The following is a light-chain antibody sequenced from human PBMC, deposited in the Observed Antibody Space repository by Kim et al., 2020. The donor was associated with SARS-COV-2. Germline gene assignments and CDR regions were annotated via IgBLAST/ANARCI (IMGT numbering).Light chain of an antibody. CDR3: QKYHTYWT. V-gene: IGKV1-5*03. Sequence: DIQMTQFPSTLSASVGETVTITCRASQSISTWLAWYQQKPGKAPELLIYKASTLQGEVPSRFSGSGSGTEFTLTIAGVQPDDFATYFCQKYHTYWTFGPGTKVDIK. CDR1: QSISTW. CDR2: KAS. J-gene: IGKJ1*01.